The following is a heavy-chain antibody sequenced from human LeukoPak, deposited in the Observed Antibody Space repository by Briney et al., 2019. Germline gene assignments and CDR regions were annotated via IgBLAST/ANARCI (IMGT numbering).Heavy chain of an antibody. V-gene: IGHV3-21*01. CDR3: ARSYSSSRGTFDY. CDR2: ITSSSSYI. J-gene: IGHJ4*02. CDR1: GFTFSSYG. Sequence: GGSLRLSCAASGFTFSSYGMHWVRQAPGKGLEWVSSITSSSSYIYYADSVKGRFTISRDNAKNSLYLQMNSLRAEDTAVYYCARSYSSSRGTFDYWGQGTLVTVSS. D-gene: IGHD6-6*01.